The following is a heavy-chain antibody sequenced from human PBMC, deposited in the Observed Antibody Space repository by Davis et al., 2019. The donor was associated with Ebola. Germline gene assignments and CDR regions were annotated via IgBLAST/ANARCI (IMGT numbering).Heavy chain of an antibody. CDR1: GFTFSSYA. J-gene: IGHJ6*02. CDR3: ARTLLDFWSGYTYGMDV. Sequence: GESLKISCAASGFTFSSYAMSWIRQAPGKGLEWVSYISSSSSYTNYADSVKGRFTISRDNAKNSLYLQMNSLRAEDTAVYYCARTLLDFWSGYTYGMDVWGQGTTVTVSS. V-gene: IGHV3-11*06. D-gene: IGHD3-3*01. CDR2: ISSSSSYT.